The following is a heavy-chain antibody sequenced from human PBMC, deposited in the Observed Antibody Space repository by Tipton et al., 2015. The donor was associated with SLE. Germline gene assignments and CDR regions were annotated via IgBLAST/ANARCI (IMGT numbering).Heavy chain of an antibody. Sequence: SLRLSCAASGFTFSSYWMHWVRQAPGKGLVWVSRINSEGSSTSYADSVKGRFTISRDNAKNTLYLQMNSLRAEDTAVYYCARDFPPISMIGYDYCMDVWGKGTTVTVSS. CDR1: GFTFSSYW. CDR3: ARDFPPISMIGYDYCMDV. J-gene: IGHJ6*03. D-gene: IGHD3-22*01. CDR2: INSEGSST. V-gene: IGHV3-74*01.